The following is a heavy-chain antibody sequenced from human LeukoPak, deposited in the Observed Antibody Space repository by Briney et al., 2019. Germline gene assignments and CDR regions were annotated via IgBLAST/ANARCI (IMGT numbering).Heavy chain of an antibody. V-gene: IGHV1-69*05. CDR3: ARGTMIVVVYDY. D-gene: IGHD3-22*01. J-gene: IGHJ4*02. Sequence: SVKVSCKASGGTFSSYAISWVRQAPGQGLEWMGGIIPIFGTANYAQKFQGRVTITRDTSASTAYMELSSLRSEDTAVYYCARGTMIVVVYDYWGQGTLVTVSS. CDR1: GGTFSSYA. CDR2: IIPIFGTA.